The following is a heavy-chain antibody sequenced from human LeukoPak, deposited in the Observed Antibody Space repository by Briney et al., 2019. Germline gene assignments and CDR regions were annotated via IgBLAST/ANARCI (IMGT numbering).Heavy chain of an antibody. CDR1: GFSVSNKY. CDR2: ISGSGGST. CDR3: VKGSGTNDYGMDT. V-gene: IGHV3-23*01. D-gene: IGHD3-10*01. Sequence: GGSLRLSCAASGFSVSNKYITWFRQAPGKGLEWVSAISGSGGSTYYADSVKGRFTISRDNSKNTVFLQMDSLRAEDTGVYYCVKGSGTNDYGMDTWGQGTTVTVPS. J-gene: IGHJ6*02.